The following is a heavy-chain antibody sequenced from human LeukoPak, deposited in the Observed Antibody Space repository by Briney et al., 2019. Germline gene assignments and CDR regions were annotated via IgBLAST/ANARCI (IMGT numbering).Heavy chain of an antibody. J-gene: IGHJ4*02. CDR3: ARIGYSSSSLDF. Sequence: GGSLRLSCATSGFPFTNYWMTWVRQAPGKGLEWEANIKQDGSVKYYVDSVKGRFTISRDNAKNSLYLQMISLRAEDTAVYKCARIGYSSSSLDFWGRGTLVTVSS. D-gene: IGHD6-6*01. CDR2: IKQDGSVK. V-gene: IGHV3-7*03. CDR1: GFPFTNYW.